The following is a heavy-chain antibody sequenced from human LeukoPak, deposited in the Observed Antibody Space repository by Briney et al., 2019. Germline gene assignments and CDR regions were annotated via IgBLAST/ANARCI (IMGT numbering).Heavy chain of an antibody. V-gene: IGHV3-23*01. J-gene: IGHJ5*02. CDR2: ISATGGST. Sequence: PGGSLILSCAASGFTFSTYAVNWVRQAPGKGLEWVSTISATGGSTYYADSVKGRFTISRDNSKNTLYLQMNSLRAEDTAVYYCAKSEQQLTDWFDPWGQGTLVTVSS. D-gene: IGHD1/OR15-1a*01. CDR3: AKSEQQLTDWFDP. CDR1: GFTFSTYA.